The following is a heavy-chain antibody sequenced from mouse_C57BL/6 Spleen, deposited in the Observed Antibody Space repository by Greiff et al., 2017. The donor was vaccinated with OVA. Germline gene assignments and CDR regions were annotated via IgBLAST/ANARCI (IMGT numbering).Heavy chain of an antibody. D-gene: IGHD1-1*01. CDR3: ARSGGSSYCAMDY. CDR1: GYTFTSYW. CDR2: IDPSDSYT. V-gene: IGHV1-69*01. Sequence: QVQLQQPGAELVMPGASVKLSCKASGYTFTSYWMHWVKQRPGQGLEWIGEIDPSDSYTNYNQKFKGQSTLTVDKSSSTAYMQLSSLTSEDSAVYYCARSGGSSYCAMDYWGQGTSVTVSS. J-gene: IGHJ4*01.